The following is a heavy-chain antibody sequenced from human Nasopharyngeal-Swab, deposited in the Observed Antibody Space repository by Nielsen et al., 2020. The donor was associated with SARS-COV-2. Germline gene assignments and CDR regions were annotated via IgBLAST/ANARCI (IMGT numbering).Heavy chain of an antibody. CDR2: ISFDGTNK. Sequence: GESLKISCAASGFTFSISAIHWVRQPPGKGLEWVAVISFDGTNKYYADFVKGRFTISRDNSKNTVFLQMSSLRPDDTALYSCARIPYATGSYWGPGTLVTVSS. D-gene: IGHD2-2*01. J-gene: IGHJ4*02. V-gene: IGHV3-30*04. CDR3: ARIPYATGSY. CDR1: GFTFSISA.